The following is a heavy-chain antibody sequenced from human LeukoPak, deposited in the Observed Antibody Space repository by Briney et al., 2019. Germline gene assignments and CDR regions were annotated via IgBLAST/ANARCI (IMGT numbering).Heavy chain of an antibody. J-gene: IGHJ4*02. Sequence: GGSLRLSCEASGFTFLNYAMSWVRQAPGKGLQWVSGISGRDDTTYYTDSPEGSTYYTNSAEGRFTNSRDNSKNTVYLQIDSLGVEDTAVYYCAKCMSATGVCLNFDSWGQGILVTVSS. CDR3: AKCMSATGVCLNFDS. CDR1: GFTFLNYA. CDR2: ISGRDDTTYYTDSPEGST. V-gene: IGHV3-23*01. D-gene: IGHD2-21*02.